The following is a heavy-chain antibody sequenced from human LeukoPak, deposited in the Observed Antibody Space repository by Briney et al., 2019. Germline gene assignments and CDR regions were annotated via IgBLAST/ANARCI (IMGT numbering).Heavy chain of an antibody. CDR1: GFTVSSNY. J-gene: IGHJ4*02. D-gene: IGHD5-18*01. Sequence: PGGSLRLSCAASGFTVSSNYMSWVRQAPGRGLEWVSVIYSGGSTYYADSVKGRFTISRDNSKNTLYLQMNSLRAEDTAVYYCTTKRGYSYGYADWGQGTLVTVSS. CDR2: IYSGGST. V-gene: IGHV3-66*01. CDR3: TTKRGYSYGYAD.